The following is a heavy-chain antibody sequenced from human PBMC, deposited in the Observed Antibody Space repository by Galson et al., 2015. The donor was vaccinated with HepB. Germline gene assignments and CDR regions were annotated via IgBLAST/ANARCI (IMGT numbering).Heavy chain of an antibody. CDR2: IYYSGST. V-gene: IGHV4-39*01. J-gene: IGHJ4*02. CDR1: GGSISSGGYY. D-gene: IGHD1-26*01. Sequence: SETLSLTCTVSGGSISSGGYYWSWIRQHPGKGLEWIGYIYYSGSTYYNPSLKSRVTISVDTSKNQFSLKLSSVTAADTAVYYCARHRGIVGATDGSYFDYWGQGTLVTVSS. CDR3: ARHRGIVGATDGSYFDY.